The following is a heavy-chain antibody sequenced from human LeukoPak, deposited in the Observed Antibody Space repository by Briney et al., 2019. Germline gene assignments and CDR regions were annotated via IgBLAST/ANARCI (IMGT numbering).Heavy chain of an antibody. CDR3: ASGESSSSDNWFDP. D-gene: IGHD6-13*01. CDR2: MNPNSDNT. CDR1: GYTFTTYD. Sequence: ASVKVSXKASGYTFTTYDINWVRQATGQGLEWMGWMNPNSDNTGYAQKFQGRVTITRNTSISTAYMELSSLRSEDTAVYYCASGESSSSDNWFDPWGQGTLVTVSS. J-gene: IGHJ5*02. V-gene: IGHV1-8*03.